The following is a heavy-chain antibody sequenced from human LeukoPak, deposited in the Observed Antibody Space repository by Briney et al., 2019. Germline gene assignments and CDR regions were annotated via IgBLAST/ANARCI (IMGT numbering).Heavy chain of an antibody. CDR1: GFTFNSFA. CDR2: ISGSDGSS. J-gene: IGHJ4*02. D-gene: IGHD3-16*02. Sequence: GGSLRLSCAASGFTFNSFAMNWVRQAPGKGLEWVSSISGSDGSSHYADFVKGRFTISRDNSKNTLHLQMNSLRAEDTAVYYCAKSLGVGGYTRYKGFDQWGQGTLVTVSS. CDR3: AKSLGVGGYTRYKGFDQ. V-gene: IGHV3-23*01.